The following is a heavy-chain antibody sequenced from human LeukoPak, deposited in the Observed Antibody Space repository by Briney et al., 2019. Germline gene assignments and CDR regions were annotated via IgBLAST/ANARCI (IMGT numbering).Heavy chain of an antibody. J-gene: IGHJ6*03. D-gene: IGHD3-16*01. Sequence: GGSLRLSCAASGFTFSSYWMHWVRQAPGKGLVWVSRINTDGSSTSYADSVKGRFTISRDNSKNTLYLQMNSLRAEDTAVYYCAKGPKFDLNWGGGYYYYMDVWGKGTTVTVSS. CDR2: INTDGSST. CDR3: AKGPKFDLNWGGGYYYYMDV. CDR1: GFTFSSYW. V-gene: IGHV3-74*01.